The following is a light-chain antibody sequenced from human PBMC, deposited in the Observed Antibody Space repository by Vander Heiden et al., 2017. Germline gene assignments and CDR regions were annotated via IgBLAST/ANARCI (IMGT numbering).Light chain of an antibody. CDR1: SANIGSHS. CDR2: RNN. V-gene: IGLV1-44*01. J-gene: IGLJ3*02. Sequence: QSVMNQPPSASGTPGQRVTIPCSGSSANIGSHSVHWYKQLTGKAPKLLIYRNNQRPSGVPARFCGSKSGTSASLAISGLQSEDEADYYCAVWDDSLNGWVFGGGTKLTVL. CDR3: AVWDDSLNGWV.